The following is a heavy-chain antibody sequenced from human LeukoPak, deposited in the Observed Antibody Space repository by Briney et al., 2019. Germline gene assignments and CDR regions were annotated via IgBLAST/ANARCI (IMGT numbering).Heavy chain of an antibody. Sequence: GGSLRLSCAASGFTFSSYAMHWVRQAPGKGLEWVAVISYDGSNKYYADSVKGRFTISRDNSKNTLYLQMNSLRAEDTAVYYCAKGHCSSTSCSKDFDYWGQGTLVTVSS. D-gene: IGHD2-2*01. V-gene: IGHV3-30-3*01. CDR2: ISYDGSNK. CDR1: GFTFSSYA. CDR3: AKGHCSSTSCSKDFDY. J-gene: IGHJ4*02.